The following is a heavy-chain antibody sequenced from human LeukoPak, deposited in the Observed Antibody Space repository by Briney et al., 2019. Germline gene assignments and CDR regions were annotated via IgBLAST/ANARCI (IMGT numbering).Heavy chain of an antibody. J-gene: IGHJ4*02. D-gene: IGHD3-22*01. CDR3: ARDGHYDSSGYYYPPFDY. CDR2: INQDGSEK. V-gene: IGHV3-7*01. CDR1: GFTFSSYA. Sequence: GWSLRLSCAASGFTFSSYAMHWVRQAPGKGLEWVANINQDGSEKYYVDSVKGRFTISRDNAKNSLYLQMNSLRAEDTAVYYCARDGHYDSSGYYYPPFDYWGQGTLVTVSS.